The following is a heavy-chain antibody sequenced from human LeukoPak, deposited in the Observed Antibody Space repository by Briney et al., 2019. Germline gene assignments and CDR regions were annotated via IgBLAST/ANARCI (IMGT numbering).Heavy chain of an antibody. CDR2: ISSSGSTI. CDR3: ARDLGSGPITGWFDP. J-gene: IGHJ5*02. V-gene: IGHV3-48*03. CDR1: GFTFSSYE. D-gene: IGHD3-10*01. Sequence: GGSLRLSCAASGFTFSSYEMNWVRQAPGKGLEWVSYISSSGSTIYYADSVKGRFTISRDNAKNSLYLQMNSLRAEDTAVYYCARDLGSGPITGWFDPWGQGTLVTVSS.